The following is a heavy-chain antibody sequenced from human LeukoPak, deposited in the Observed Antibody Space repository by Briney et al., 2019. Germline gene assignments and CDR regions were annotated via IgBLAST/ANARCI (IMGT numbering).Heavy chain of an antibody. CDR1: GGSISSSSYY. Sequence: RPSETLSLTCTVSGGSISSSSYYWGWLRQPPGKGLEWIGEINHSGSTNYNPSLKSRVTISLDTSKNQFSLKLSSVTAADTAVYYCARPLSYGLDAFDIWGQGTMVTVSS. V-gene: IGHV4-39*07. D-gene: IGHD5-18*01. CDR3: ARPLSYGLDAFDI. CDR2: INHSGST. J-gene: IGHJ3*02.